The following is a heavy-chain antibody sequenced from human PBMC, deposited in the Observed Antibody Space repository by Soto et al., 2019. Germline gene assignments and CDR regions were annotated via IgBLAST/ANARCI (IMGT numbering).Heavy chain of an antibody. J-gene: IGHJ4*02. CDR2: ISYDGNTR. V-gene: IGHV3-30*18. Sequence: QVQLVESGGGVVQPGRSLRLSCAASGFTFSSFGMNWVRQAPGKGLEWVAVISYDGNTRYYADSLKGRFTISRDNSNNTVFLQMDSLRGDDTAMYYCAKEAASGRFDYWGQGTLVTVSS. D-gene: IGHD1-26*01. CDR3: AKEAASGRFDY. CDR1: GFTFSSFG.